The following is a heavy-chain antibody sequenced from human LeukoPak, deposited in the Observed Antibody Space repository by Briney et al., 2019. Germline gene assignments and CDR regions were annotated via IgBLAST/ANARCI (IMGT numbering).Heavy chain of an antibody. CDR3: ARDWAAMVYLDS. CDR1: GGSVSRGGHY. D-gene: IGHD5-18*01. CDR2: IYQSGTT. V-gene: IGHV4-61*08. J-gene: IGHJ4*02. Sequence: SETLSLTCTVSGGSVSRGGHYWSWIRQPPGKGLEWIGYIYQSGTTNCNPSLKSRATLSVDKSKNQFSLKLSSVTAADTAVYYCARDWAAMVYLDSWGQGTLVTVSS.